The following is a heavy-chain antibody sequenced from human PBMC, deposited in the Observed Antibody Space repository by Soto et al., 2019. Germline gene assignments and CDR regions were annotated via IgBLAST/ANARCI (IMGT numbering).Heavy chain of an antibody. V-gene: IGHV3-30*18. D-gene: IGHD3-3*01. CDR1: GFTFSSYG. J-gene: IGHJ6*02. Sequence: GGSLRLSCAASGFTFSSYGMHWVRQAPGKGLEWVAVISYDGSNKYYADSVKGRFTISRDNSKNTLYLQMNSLRAEDTAVYYCAKERITIFPDGMDVWGQGTTVTVSS. CDR3: AKERITIFPDGMDV. CDR2: ISYDGSNK.